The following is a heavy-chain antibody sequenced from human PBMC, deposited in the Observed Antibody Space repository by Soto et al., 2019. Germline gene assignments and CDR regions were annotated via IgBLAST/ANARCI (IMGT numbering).Heavy chain of an antibody. J-gene: IGHJ6*02. CDR1: GFTFSSYE. V-gene: IGHV3-48*03. D-gene: IGHD6-6*01. CDR3: RTSSSSSYYYGMDV. Sequence: GGSLRLSCAASGFTFSSYEMNWVRQAPGKGLEWVSYISSSGSTIYYADSVKGRFTISRDNAKNSLYLQMNSLRAEDTAVYYCRTSSSSSYYYGMDVWGQGTTVTV. CDR2: ISSSGSTI.